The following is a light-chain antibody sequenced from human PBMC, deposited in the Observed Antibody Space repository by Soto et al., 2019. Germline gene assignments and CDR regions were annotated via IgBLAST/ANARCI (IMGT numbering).Light chain of an antibody. CDR3: QQYGSSPIFT. J-gene: IGKJ3*01. CDR1: QSVSTSY. Sequence: EIVVTQSPGTLSLSTGERATLSCRASQSVSTSYLAWYQQKPGQALRLLIYGASSRVTGTPDRFSGSGSATDFTLTIRRLEPGDFAVYYCQQYGSSPIFTFGHGTKVD. V-gene: IGKV3-20*01. CDR2: GAS.